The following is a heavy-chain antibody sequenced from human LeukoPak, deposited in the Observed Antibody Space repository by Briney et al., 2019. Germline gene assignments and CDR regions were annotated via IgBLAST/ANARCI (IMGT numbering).Heavy chain of an antibody. J-gene: IGHJ4*02. Sequence: GGSLRLSCAASGFTFSNYWMHWVRQAPGKGLVWVSRIDTDGTTTTYADSVKGRYTISRDNAKNTLYLQMNSLRAEDTAVYYCTRGGFYGSFDSWGQGTLVTVSS. V-gene: IGHV3-74*01. CDR3: TRGGFYGSFDS. D-gene: IGHD3-16*01. CDR1: GFTFSNYW. CDR2: IDTDGTTT.